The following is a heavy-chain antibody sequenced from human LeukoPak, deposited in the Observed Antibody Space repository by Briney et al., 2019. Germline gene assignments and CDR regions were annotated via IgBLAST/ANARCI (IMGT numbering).Heavy chain of an antibody. CDR2: IYYSGST. CDR1: GGSISSGGYY. V-gene: IGHV4-31*03. CDR3: ARGYSSGWYNYYYYGMDV. Sequence: SQTLSLTCTVSGGSISSGGYYWSWIRQHPGKGLEWIGYIYYSGSTYYNPSLKSRVTISVDTSKNQFSLKLSSVTPEDTAVYYCARGYSSGWYNYYYYGMDVWGQGTTVTVSS. J-gene: IGHJ6*02. D-gene: IGHD6-19*01.